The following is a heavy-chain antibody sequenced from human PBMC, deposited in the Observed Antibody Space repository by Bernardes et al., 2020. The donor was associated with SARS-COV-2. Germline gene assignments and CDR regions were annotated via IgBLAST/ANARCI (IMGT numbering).Heavy chain of an antibody. CDR1: GGSFSGYY. J-gene: IGHJ6*02. Sequence: TLSLTCAVYGGSFSGYYWSWIRQPPGKGLEWIGEINHSGSTNYNPSLKSRVTISVDTSKNQFSLKLSSVTAADTAVYYCARGTNIVVVPAATYYYYYGMDVWGQGTTVTVSS. CDR3: ARGTNIVVVPAATYYYYYGMDV. V-gene: IGHV4-34*01. D-gene: IGHD2-2*01. CDR2: INHSGST.